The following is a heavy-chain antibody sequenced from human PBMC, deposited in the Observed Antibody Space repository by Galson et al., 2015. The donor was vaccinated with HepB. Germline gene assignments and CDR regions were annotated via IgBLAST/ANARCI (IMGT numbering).Heavy chain of an antibody. Sequence: SLRLSCAASGFTYSSYGMYWVRQDPGTGLEWVSVISSSGAVIYYADSVRGRFTISRDNSKNTLYLQMNSLRAEDTALYYCAKAAGYYSYYGLDVWGQGTTVTVSS. V-gene: IGHV3-23*01. J-gene: IGHJ6*02. CDR3: AKAAGYYSYYGLDV. CDR1: GFTYSSYG. D-gene: IGHD6-13*01. CDR2: ISSSGAVI.